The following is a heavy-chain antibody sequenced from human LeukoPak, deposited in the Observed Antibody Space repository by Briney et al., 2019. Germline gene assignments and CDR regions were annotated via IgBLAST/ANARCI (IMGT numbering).Heavy chain of an antibody. Sequence: PGGSLRLSCAASGFTFSSYGMHWVRQAPGKGLEWVAVIWYDGSNKYYADSVKGRFTISRDNSKNTLYLQMNSLRAEDTAVYYCARELYDFWSGYYGSEFDYWGQGTLVTVSS. CDR2: IWYDGSNK. V-gene: IGHV3-33*01. CDR1: GFTFSSYG. CDR3: ARELYDFWSGYYGSEFDY. D-gene: IGHD3-3*01. J-gene: IGHJ4*02.